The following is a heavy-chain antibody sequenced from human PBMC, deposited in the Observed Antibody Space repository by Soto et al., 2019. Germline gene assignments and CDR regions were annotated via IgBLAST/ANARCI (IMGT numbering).Heavy chain of an antibody. CDR2: ISAYNGNT. V-gene: IGHV1-18*01. CDR3: ARAPNYDYVWGSYRLDY. Sequence: ASLKVSCTSSGYTFTSYVFSWVRQAPGQGLEWMGWISAYNGNTNYAQKLQGRVTMTTDTSTSTAYMELRSLRSDDTAVYYCARAPNYDYVWGSYRLDYWGQ. CDR1: GYTFTSYV. J-gene: IGHJ4*01. D-gene: IGHD3-16*02.